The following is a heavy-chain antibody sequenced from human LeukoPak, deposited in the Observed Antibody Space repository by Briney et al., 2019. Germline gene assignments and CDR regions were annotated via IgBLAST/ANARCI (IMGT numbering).Heavy chain of an antibody. Sequence: ASVRVSCKASGYTFTSYDINWVRQATGQGLECMGWMNPNSGNTGYAQKFQGRVTMTRNTSISTAYMELSSLRSEDTAVYYCARTLRPGDLNYHMDVWGKGTTVTVSS. J-gene: IGHJ6*03. CDR1: GYTFTSYD. CDR3: ARTLRPGDLNYHMDV. CDR2: MNPNSGNT. V-gene: IGHV1-8*01.